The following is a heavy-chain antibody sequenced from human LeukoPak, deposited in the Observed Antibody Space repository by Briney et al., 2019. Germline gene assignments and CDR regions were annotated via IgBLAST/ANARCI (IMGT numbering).Heavy chain of an antibody. D-gene: IGHD3-22*01. Sequence: GGSLRLSCAASGFTFSSYGMHWVRQAPGKGLEWVAFIRYDGSNKYYADSVKGRFTISRDNSKKTLYLQMNSLRAEDTAVYYCARRMGATVVVIRDAFDIWGQGTMVTVSS. V-gene: IGHV3-30*02. CDR2: IRYDGSNK. CDR1: GFTFSSYG. CDR3: ARRMGATVVVIRDAFDI. J-gene: IGHJ3*02.